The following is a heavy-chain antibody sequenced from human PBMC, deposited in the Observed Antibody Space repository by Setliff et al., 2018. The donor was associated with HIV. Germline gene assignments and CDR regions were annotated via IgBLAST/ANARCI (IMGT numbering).Heavy chain of an antibody. CDR3: ARDYFWGSRAFAI. V-gene: IGHV3-7*01. J-gene: IGHJ3*02. CDR1: GFTFSNYW. Sequence: GESLRLSCAASGFTFSNYWMSWVRQTPGKGLEWVANLKPDGSEKYYVDSVKGRFTISRDKAENSLYLQMNSLRAEDTAVYYCARDYFWGSRAFAIWGPGPMLTVSS. D-gene: IGHD3-16*01. CDR2: LKPDGSEK.